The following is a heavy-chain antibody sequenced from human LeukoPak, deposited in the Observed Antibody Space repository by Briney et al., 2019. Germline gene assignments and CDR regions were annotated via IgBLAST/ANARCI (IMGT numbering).Heavy chain of an antibody. D-gene: IGHD2-21*02. Sequence: GESLKISCKGSGYSFTTYWIGWVRQMPGKGLEWMGIIYPGDSDTRHSPSFQGQVTISADKSIGTAYLQWSSLKASDTAMYYCARQGLGGGDGSGAFDIWGQGTMVTVSS. CDR3: ARQGLGGGDGSGAFDI. CDR2: IYPGDSDT. J-gene: IGHJ3*02. V-gene: IGHV5-51*01. CDR1: GYSFTTYW.